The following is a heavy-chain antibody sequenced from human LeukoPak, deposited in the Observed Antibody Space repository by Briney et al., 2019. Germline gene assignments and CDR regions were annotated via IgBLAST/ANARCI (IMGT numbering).Heavy chain of an antibody. J-gene: IGHJ4*02. V-gene: IGHV4-61*02. D-gene: IGHD1-1*01. CDR2: IYTSGST. Sequence: PSETLSLTCTVSGGSISSGSYYWSWIRQPAGKGLEWIGRIYTSGSTNYNPSLKSRVTISVDTSKNQFSLKLSSVTAADTAVYYCARLAGTTGAAPLDYWGQGTLVTVSS. CDR1: GGSISSGSYY. CDR3: ARLAGTTGAAPLDY.